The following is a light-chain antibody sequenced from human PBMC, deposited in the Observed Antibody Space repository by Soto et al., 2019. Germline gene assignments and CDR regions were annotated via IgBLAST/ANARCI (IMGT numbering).Light chain of an antibody. CDR3: CSYAGFSTLV. CDR1: SSDVGTYDL. J-gene: IGLJ3*02. V-gene: IGLV2-23*01. CDR2: EGT. Sequence: QSALTQPASVSGSPGQSVTISCTGSSSDVGTYDLVSWYQQHPGKAPKILIYEGTKRPSGVSNRFSGSMSGNTASLTISGLQAEDEADYFCCSYAGFSTLVFGGGTKLTVL.